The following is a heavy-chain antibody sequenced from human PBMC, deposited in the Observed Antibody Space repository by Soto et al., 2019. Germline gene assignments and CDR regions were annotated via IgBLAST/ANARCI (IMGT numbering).Heavy chain of an antibody. CDR1: GGSISSGDYY. CDR2: ISNSGNT. V-gene: IGHV4-30-4*01. CDR3: ARGGYKFPERYH. D-gene: IGHD5-12*01. Sequence: SETLSLTCTVSGGSISSGDYYWNWIRQPPGKGLEWIGYISNSGNTYDNPSLWSRVTISADTSKNQFSLKLTSVTAADTAVYYWARGGYKFPERYHWGQGTQVTVS. J-gene: IGHJ5*02.